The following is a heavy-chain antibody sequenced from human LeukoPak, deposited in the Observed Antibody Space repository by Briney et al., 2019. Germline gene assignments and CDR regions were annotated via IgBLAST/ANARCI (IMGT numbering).Heavy chain of an antibody. Sequence: KTGGSLRLSCAASGFSFRNYWMGWVRQAPGKGLEWVSAISGSGGSTYYADSVKGRFTISRDNSKNTLYLQMNSLRAEDTAVYYCAARGTTVVTYFDYWGQGTLVTVSS. CDR1: GFSFRNYW. J-gene: IGHJ4*02. V-gene: IGHV3-23*01. CDR2: ISGSGGST. D-gene: IGHD4-23*01. CDR3: AARGTTVVTYFDY.